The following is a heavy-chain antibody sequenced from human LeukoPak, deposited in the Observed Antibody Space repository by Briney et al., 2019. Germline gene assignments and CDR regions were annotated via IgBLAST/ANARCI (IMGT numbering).Heavy chain of an antibody. Sequence: SETLSLTCTVSGGSISSYYWSWIRQPPGKGLEWIGYIYYSGSTNYNPSLKSRVTISVDTSKNQFSLKLSSVTAADTAVYYCARNWRHDVLTGYEGSYNWFDPWGQGILVTVSS. CDR1: GGSISSYY. D-gene: IGHD3-9*01. V-gene: IGHV4-59*08. CDR2: IYYSGST. J-gene: IGHJ5*02. CDR3: ARNWRHDVLTGYEGSYNWFDP.